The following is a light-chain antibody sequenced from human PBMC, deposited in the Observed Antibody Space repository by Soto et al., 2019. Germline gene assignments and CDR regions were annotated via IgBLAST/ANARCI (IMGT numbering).Light chain of an antibody. CDR2: WAS. J-gene: IGKJ4*01. CDR1: QSVLYSSNNMNY. V-gene: IGKV4-1*01. Sequence: DVVLTQSPDSLAVSLGERATINCKSSQSVLYSSNNMNYLAWYQQKAGQPPKLLIYWASTRESGVPDRFSGSGSGTDFTLTISSLQAEDVAVYYCQQYYITPLTFGGGNKVDIK. CDR3: QQYYITPLT.